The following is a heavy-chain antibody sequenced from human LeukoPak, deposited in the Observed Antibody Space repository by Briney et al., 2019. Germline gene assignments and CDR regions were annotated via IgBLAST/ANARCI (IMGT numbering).Heavy chain of an antibody. D-gene: IGHD5-12*01. Sequence: PSETLSLTCTVSGVSISSYYWSWIRQPPGKGLEWFGYIYYSGSANYNPSLKSRVTISVDTSKNQFSLKLNSVTAADTAVYYCARAAGYRFDYWGQGTLVTVSS. CDR3: ARAAGYRFDY. J-gene: IGHJ4*02. V-gene: IGHV4-59*01. CDR2: IYYSGSA. CDR1: GVSISSYY.